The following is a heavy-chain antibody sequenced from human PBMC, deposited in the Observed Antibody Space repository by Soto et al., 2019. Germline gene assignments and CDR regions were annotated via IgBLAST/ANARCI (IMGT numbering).Heavy chain of an antibody. J-gene: IGHJ6*02. Sequence: QVQLVQSGAEVKKPGSSVKVSCKASGGTFSSYAISWVRQAPGQGLEWMGGIIAIFGTANYAQKFQGRVTITAVEPTSTAYMALSSLRCAKTAVYYCAGHPGGRGYYYGMDVWGQGTTVTVSS. CDR2: IIAIFGTA. CDR3: AGHPGGRGYYYGMDV. D-gene: IGHD2-15*01. V-gene: IGHV1-69*12. CDR1: GGTFSSYA.